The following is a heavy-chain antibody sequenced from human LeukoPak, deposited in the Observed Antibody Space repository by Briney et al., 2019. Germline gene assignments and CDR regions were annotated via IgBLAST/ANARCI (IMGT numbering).Heavy chain of an antibody. CDR1: GYRFTSYW. V-gene: IGHV5-51*01. J-gene: IGHJ5*02. Sequence: GESLKISCKGSGYRFTSYWIGWVRQMPGKGLEWMGIIYPGDSDTRYSPSFQGQVTISADKSISTAYLQWSSLKASDTAMYYCARGGIYTSYPLAWFDPWGQGTLVTVSS. CDR2: IYPGDSDT. CDR3: ARGGIYTSYPLAWFDP. D-gene: IGHD5-12*01.